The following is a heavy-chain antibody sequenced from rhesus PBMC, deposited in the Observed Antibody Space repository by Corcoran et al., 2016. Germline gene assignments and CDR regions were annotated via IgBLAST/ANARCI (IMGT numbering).Heavy chain of an antibody. CDR2: ISESGGTI. V-gene: IGHV3-100*02. Sequence: DVQLVESGGGLVTPGGSLRLSCVASGFTFSSSEMHWVRQAPGKGLAWFSVISESGGTIYYADSVKGRFTISRDNAKNSLFLQMNSLRAEDTAVYYCTRDLRIAAGLSGLDSWGQGVVVTVSS. D-gene: IGHD6-13*01. CDR3: TRDLRIAAGLSGLDS. J-gene: IGHJ6*01. CDR1: GFTFSSSE.